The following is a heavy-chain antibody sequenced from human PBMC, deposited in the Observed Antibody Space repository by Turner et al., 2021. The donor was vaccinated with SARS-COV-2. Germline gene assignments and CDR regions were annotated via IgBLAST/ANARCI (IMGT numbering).Heavy chain of an antibody. CDR3: AREAAAGNFHGWFDP. CDR2: IESGGST. V-gene: IGHV3-66*01. Sequence: EVQLVESGWGLVQPGGSLRLSCAASGFTVSSIYMSWVRQAPGKGLEWVSVIESGGSTYYADSVKGKNTLYLQMNSLIVEDTVVYSCAREAAAGNFHGWFDPWGQGTLVTVSS. CDR1: GFTVSSIY. J-gene: IGHJ5*02. D-gene: IGHD6-13*01.